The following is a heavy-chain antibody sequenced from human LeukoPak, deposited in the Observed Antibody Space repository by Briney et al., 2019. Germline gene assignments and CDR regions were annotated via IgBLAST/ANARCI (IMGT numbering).Heavy chain of an antibody. CDR3: ARISSPGYFDC. D-gene: IGHD6-13*01. CDR1: GFTFTNHW. J-gene: IGHJ4*02. CDR2: IRQDGSDK. Sequence: GGSLRLSCAASGFTFTNHWMTWVRQAPGKGLEWVAYIRQDGSDKYYVDSVKGRFTISRDNAKNSLYLQLSSLRAEDTAVYYCARISSPGYFDCWGQGTLVTVSS. V-gene: IGHV3-7*01.